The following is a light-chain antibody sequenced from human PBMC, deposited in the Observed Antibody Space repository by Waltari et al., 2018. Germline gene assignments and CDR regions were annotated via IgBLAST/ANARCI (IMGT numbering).Light chain of an antibody. Sequence: EIVLTQSPATLSLSPGERATLSCRASQSVSTHLAWYQHKPGQAPRLLIYDASKRATGIPGRFSGSGSGTDFTLTISSLEPEDFAVYYCQQRSNWLINFGQWTRLEIK. J-gene: IGKJ5*01. CDR2: DAS. V-gene: IGKV3-11*01. CDR3: QQRSNWLIN. CDR1: QSVSTH.